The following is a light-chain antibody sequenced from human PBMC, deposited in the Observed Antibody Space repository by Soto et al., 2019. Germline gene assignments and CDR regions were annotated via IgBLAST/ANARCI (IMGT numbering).Light chain of an antibody. CDR3: QQANSFPLS. J-gene: IGKJ5*01. Sequence: DIQVTQSPSSVSASVGDSVTITCRASQDIRTRLAWYQQKPGKAPKVLIYAASTLEAGVPLRFSGSGYGTDFTLTISGLQPGDFATYYCQQANSFPLSFGQGTRLEIK. CDR1: QDIRTR. CDR2: AAS. V-gene: IGKV1-12*01.